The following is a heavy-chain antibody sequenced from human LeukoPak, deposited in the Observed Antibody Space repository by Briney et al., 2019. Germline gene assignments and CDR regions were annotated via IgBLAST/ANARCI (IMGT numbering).Heavy chain of an antibody. CDR2: ISYGGSVK. V-gene: IGHV3-30*18. Sequence: PGGSLRLSCAACGFTFSSHAMHWVRQAPGKGLEWVAFISYGGSVKYYIDSVKGRFTISRDNSKNTMYLEMNSLRGEDTAVYYCAKDRSGEYNWDYWGQGTLVTVSS. J-gene: IGHJ4*02. D-gene: IGHD4-17*01. CDR3: AKDRSGEYNWDY. CDR1: GFTFSSHA.